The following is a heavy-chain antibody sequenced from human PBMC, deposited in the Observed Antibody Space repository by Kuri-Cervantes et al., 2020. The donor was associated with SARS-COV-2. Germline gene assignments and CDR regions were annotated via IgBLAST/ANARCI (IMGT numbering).Heavy chain of an antibody. Sequence: GEFLKISCSASGFTFSSYAMHRVRQAPGKGLEYVSAISSNGGSTYYADSVKGRFTISRDNSKNTLYLQMNSLRAEDTAVYYCARVDRTGGNAFVDYWGQGTLVTVSS. CDR3: ARVDRTGGNAFVDY. CDR2: ISSNGGST. CDR1: GFTFSSYA. D-gene: IGHD4-23*01. J-gene: IGHJ4*02. V-gene: IGHV3-64*04.